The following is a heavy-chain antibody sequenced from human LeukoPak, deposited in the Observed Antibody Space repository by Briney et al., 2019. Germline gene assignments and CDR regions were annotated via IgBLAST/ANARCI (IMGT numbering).Heavy chain of an antibody. CDR1: GGSFSTYY. D-gene: IGHD6-19*01. J-gene: IGHJ1*01. CDR3: ARPGGRSGLAEYFQH. CDR2: INHTGST. Sequence: PSETLSLTCAVYGGSFSTYYWSWIRQPPGKGLGWVGEINHTGSTNYNPSLKSRVTISVDTSKNQFSLKLTSVTAADTAVYYCARPGGRSGLAEYFQHWGQGTLVTVSS. V-gene: IGHV4-34*01.